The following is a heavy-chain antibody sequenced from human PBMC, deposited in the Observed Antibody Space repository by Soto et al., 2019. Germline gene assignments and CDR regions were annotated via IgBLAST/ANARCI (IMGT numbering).Heavy chain of an antibody. CDR1: GFTFSIYG. D-gene: IGHD1-20*01. CDR2: ISYDGSNK. CDR3: AKGYNWKKNWFDP. J-gene: IGHJ5*02. Sequence: GGSLRLSCAASGFTFSIYGMHWVRHAPGKGLEWVAVISYDGSNKYYADSVKGRFTISRDNSKNTLYLQMNSLRAEDTAVYYCAKGYNWKKNWFDPWGQGTLVTVSS. V-gene: IGHV3-30*18.